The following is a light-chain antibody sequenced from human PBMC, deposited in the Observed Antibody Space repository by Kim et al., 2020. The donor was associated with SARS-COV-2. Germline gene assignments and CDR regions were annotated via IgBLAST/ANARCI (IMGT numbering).Light chain of an antibody. CDR1: TGPVTSGHY. J-gene: IGLJ3*02. CDR3: HLWHGDTWV. Sequence: PGGPITLTCASSTGPVTSGHYPHWFQQKPGQSPKTLIYKTTNNHSWTPARFSGSLLGGKAALTLSGVQTEDEADYYCHLWHGDTWVFGGGTQLTVL. CDR2: KTT. V-gene: IGLV7-43*01.